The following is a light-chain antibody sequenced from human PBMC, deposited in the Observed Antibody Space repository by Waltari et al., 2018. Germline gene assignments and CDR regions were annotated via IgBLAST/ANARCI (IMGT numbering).Light chain of an antibody. Sequence: DIQMTQSPSSLSASVGDRVTITGGASQGIRTDLGWYQQKPGQAPKRLIYGASSLQSGVPSRFSGSGSGTEFTLTISSLQPEDFATYYCLQHNSYPLTFGQGTKLEIK. V-gene: IGKV1-17*01. J-gene: IGKJ2*01. CDR3: LQHNSYPLT. CDR2: GAS. CDR1: QGIRTD.